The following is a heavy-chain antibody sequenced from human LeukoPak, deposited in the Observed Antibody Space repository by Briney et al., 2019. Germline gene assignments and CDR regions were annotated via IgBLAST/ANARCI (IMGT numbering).Heavy chain of an antibody. J-gene: IGHJ6*03. CDR3: ARDFAGGGDYYYYYMDV. CDR1: GGSISSYY. D-gene: IGHD3-10*01. CDR2: IYYSGST. V-gene: IGHV4-59*01. Sequence: SETLSLTCTVSGGSISSYYWSWIRQPPGKGLEWIGYIYYSGSTNYNPSLKSRVTISVDTSKNQFSPKLSSVTAADTAVYYCARDFAGGGDYYYYYMDVWGKGTTVTVSS.